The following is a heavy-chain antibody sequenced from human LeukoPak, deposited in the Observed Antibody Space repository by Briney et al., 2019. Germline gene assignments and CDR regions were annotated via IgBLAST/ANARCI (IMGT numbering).Heavy chain of an antibody. CDR2: LPPDELGI. CDR3: VGTIASRGSEY. J-gene: IGHJ4*02. V-gene: IGHV3-74*01. CDR1: GFAFSTYW. Sequence: GGSLRLSCAASGFAFSTYWMHWVRQAPGKGLVWVSRLPPDELGIIYADSVKGRFTVSRDNAKNTVYLQMNNLRVDDTAMYYCVGTIASRGSEYWGQGALVTVSS. D-gene: IGHD6-6*01.